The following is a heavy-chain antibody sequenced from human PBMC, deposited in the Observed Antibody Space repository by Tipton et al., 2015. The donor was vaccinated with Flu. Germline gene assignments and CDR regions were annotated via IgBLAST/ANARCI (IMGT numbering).Heavy chain of an antibody. CDR1: GGSISSSNYY. V-gene: IGHV4-39*07. CDR3: VTNLITMVRGVITTDDAFDL. D-gene: IGHD3-10*01. J-gene: IGHJ3*01. CDR2: IYYSGST. Sequence: TLSLTCTVSGGSISSSNYYWGWIRQPPGKGLEWIGKIYYSGSTYYNPSLKSRVTISVDTSKNQFSLKLSSVTAADTAVYYCVTNLITMVRGVITTDDAFDLWGQGTMVTVSS.